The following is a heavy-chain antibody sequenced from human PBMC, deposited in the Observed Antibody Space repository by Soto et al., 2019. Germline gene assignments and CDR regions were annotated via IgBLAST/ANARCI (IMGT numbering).Heavy chain of an antibody. V-gene: IGHV3-23*01. Sequence: EVQLLESGGGLVQPGGSLRLSCAASGFSFSSYAMSWVRQAPGKGLEWVSAISGSADTTYYADSVKGRFTISRDNSMNTLYLQMNSLRAEDTAVYYCAKDNGLTNYSHTRGMMGYWGQGTLVTVSS. D-gene: IGHD3-22*01. CDR2: ISGSADTT. CDR1: GFSFSSYA. J-gene: IGHJ4*02. CDR3: AKDNGLTNYSHTRGMMGY.